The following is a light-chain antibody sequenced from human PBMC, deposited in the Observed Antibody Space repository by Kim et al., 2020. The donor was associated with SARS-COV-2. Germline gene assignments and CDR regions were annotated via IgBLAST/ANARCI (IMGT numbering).Light chain of an antibody. CDR2: DAS. CDR1: QSVSSY. CDR3: QQRSNWPPIT. Sequence: YPRERATLSCRASQSVSSYLAWCQQKPGQAPRLLIYDASNRATGIPARFSGSGSGTDFTLTISSLEPEDFEVYYCQQRSNWPPITFGQGTRLEIK. J-gene: IGKJ5*01. V-gene: IGKV3-11*01.